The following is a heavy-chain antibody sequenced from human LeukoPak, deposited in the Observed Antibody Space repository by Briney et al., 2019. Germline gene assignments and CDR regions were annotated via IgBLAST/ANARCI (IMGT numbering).Heavy chain of an antibody. Sequence: SETLSLTCTVSGDSITSGSYYWAWIRQPPGRGLEWIGSIYYSGNTYYNPSLKSRVTISLDTSKSQFSLKLSSMTAADTAIYYCARDSSGYYPDYWGQGTLVTVSS. CDR1: GDSITSGSYY. J-gene: IGHJ4*02. D-gene: IGHD3-22*01. CDR2: IYYSGNT. CDR3: ARDSSGYYPDY. V-gene: IGHV4-39*07.